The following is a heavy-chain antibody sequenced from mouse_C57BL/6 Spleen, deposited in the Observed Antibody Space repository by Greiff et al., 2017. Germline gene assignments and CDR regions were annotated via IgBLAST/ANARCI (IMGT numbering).Heavy chain of an antibody. V-gene: IGHV3-6*01. CDR1: GYSITSGYY. Sequence: EVKLQESGPGLVKPSQSLSLTCSVTGYSITSGYYWNWIRQFPGNKLEWMGYISYDGSNNYNPSLKNRISITRDTSKNQFFLKLNSVTTEDTATYYCARIYSNYYYFDYWGQGTTLTVSS. CDR2: ISYDGSN. J-gene: IGHJ2*01. D-gene: IGHD2-5*01. CDR3: ARIYSNYYYFDY.